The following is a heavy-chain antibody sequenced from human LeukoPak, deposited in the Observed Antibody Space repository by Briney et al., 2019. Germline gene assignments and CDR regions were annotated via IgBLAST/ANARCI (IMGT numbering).Heavy chain of an antibody. D-gene: IGHD5-12*01. CDR3: AVATNYYYYGMDV. V-gene: IGHV4-34*01. CDR1: GGSFSGYY. CDR2: INHSGST. Sequence: ASETLSLTCAVYGGSFSGYYWSWIRQPPGKGLEWIGEINHSGSTNYNPSLKSRVTMSVDTSKNQFSLKLSSVTAADTAVYYCAVATNYYYYGMDVWGQGTTVTVSS. J-gene: IGHJ6*02.